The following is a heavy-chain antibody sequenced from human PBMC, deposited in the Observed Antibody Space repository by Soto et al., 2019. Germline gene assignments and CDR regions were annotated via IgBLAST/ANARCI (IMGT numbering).Heavy chain of an antibody. D-gene: IGHD7-27*01. CDR3: SRSIQLGIIPFDY. J-gene: IGHJ4*02. CDR2: ISNDGSKK. Sequence: QVQLVDSGGGVVQPGRSLRLSCAASGFTFTSYAMHWVRQAPGKGLEWVAVISNDGSKKYYRDSVKGRFTISRDNSENTLSLQMNSLRGEDTAVYYCSRSIQLGIIPFDYWGQGTLVTVSS. V-gene: IGHV3-30-3*01. CDR1: GFTFTSYA.